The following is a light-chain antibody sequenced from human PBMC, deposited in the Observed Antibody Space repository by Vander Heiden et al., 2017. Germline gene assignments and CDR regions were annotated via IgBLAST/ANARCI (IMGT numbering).Light chain of an antibody. Sequence: EIVLTQSPGTLSLSPGERATLSCRASQSVSSRYFAWYQQKPGQAPRLLISGASSRATGIPDRFSGSGSGTDFTLTISRLEPEDFAVYYCQQYDSSPPTYTVGQGTKLEIK. CDR2: GAS. CDR1: QSVSSRY. J-gene: IGKJ2*01. CDR3: QQYDSSPPTYT. V-gene: IGKV3-20*01.